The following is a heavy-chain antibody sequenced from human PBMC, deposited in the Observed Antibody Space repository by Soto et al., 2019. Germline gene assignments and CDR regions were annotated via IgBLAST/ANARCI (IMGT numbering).Heavy chain of an antibody. CDR2: IYFRGTT. D-gene: IGHD3-22*01. CDR1: GASISIHY. Sequence: PSETLSLTGNVSGASISIHYWGWIRTPPGKGLEWIGYIYFRGTTNYNPSLKSRVTMSADMSKNQFSLKLNSVTAADTAVYYCARMNYYDTSGYPFDYWGQGMMVTVS. CDR3: ARMNYYDTSGYPFDY. V-gene: IGHV4-59*11. J-gene: IGHJ4*02.